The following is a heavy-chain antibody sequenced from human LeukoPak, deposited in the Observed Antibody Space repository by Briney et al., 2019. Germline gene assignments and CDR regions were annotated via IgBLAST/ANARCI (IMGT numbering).Heavy chain of an antibody. Sequence: GSLRLSCAASGFTFSSYGMHWVRQAPGKGLEGVAVISYDGSNKYYADSVKGRFTISRDNSKNTLYLQMNSLRAEDTAVYYCAKSFGSGYCGGDCYSVYSDYSYGMDVWGQGTTVTVSS. CDR3: AKSFGSGYCGGDCYSVYSDYSYGMDV. CDR2: ISYDGSNK. CDR1: GFTFSSYG. V-gene: IGHV3-30*18. D-gene: IGHD2-21*02. J-gene: IGHJ6*02.